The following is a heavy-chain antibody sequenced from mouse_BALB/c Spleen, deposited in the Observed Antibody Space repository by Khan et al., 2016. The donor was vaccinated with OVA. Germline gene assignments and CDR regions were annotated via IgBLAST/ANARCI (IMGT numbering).Heavy chain of an antibody. CDR1: GYTFTTYW. V-gene: IGHV1-7*01. CDR3: TRDRIDY. CDR2: INPTSGYT. Sequence: VQLVESGAELAKPGASVKMSCKASGYTFTTYWMHWVKQRPGQGLEWIGYINPTSGYTDYNEKFKDRATLSAAKSSSTAYMQLSSLTSEDSAVYYCTRDRIDYWGQGTTLTVSS. J-gene: IGHJ2*01.